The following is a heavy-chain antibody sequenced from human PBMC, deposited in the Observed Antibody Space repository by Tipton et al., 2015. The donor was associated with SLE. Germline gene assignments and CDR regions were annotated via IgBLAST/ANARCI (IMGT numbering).Heavy chain of an antibody. V-gene: IGHV4-59*11. CDR3: ARDTVGWYSGAFDI. D-gene: IGHD4-23*01. Sequence: TLSLTCTVSGGSISSHYWSWIRQPPGKGLEWIGYIYYSGSTNYNPSLKSRVTISVDTSKNQFSLKLCSVTAAGTAVYYCARDTVGWYSGAFDIWGQGTMVTVSS. CDR1: GGSISSHY. J-gene: IGHJ3*02. CDR2: IYYSGST.